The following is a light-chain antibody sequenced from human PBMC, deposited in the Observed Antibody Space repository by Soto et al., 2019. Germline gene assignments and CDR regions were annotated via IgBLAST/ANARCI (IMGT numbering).Light chain of an antibody. J-gene: IGKJ5*01. Sequence: DIQVTQSPSSLSASVVKKVTMTCRASQRISVYLNWYQQKPGRAPKLLIYTASTLQSGVPSRFSGSGSGTYFTLTINSLQPEDFGTYYCQQSYNTPSNFGQGTRLEIK. CDR2: TAS. V-gene: IGKV1-39*01. CDR3: QQSYNTPSN. CDR1: QRISVY.